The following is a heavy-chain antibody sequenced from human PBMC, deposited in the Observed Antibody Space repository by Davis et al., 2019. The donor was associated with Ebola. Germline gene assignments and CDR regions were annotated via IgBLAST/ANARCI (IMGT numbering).Heavy chain of an antibody. CDR3: TRSKDNVVEPVGFDS. CDR1: GYSFTGYW. D-gene: IGHD3-16*02. J-gene: IGHJ5*01. CDR2: MYPGDPET. V-gene: IGHV5-51*01. Sequence: GESLKISCNASGYSFTGYWIGWVRQLPGKGLEWMGIMYPGDPETRYNPSFEGHVTISADKSISTVYLQWSSLKASDTAMYYCTRSKDNVVEPVGFDSWGQGTLITVSS.